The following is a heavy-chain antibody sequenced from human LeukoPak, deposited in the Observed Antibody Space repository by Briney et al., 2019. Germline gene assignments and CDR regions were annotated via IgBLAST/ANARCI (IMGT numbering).Heavy chain of an antibody. CDR1: GAPLNNYY. D-gene: IGHD4-17*01. CDR3: AMQVGIYGDYDNWFDP. V-gene: IGHV4-59*08. J-gene: IGHJ5*02. CDR2: VDYSGST. Sequence: SETLSLTCTVSGAPLNNYYWNWVRQPPGKELEWIGNVDYSGSTRYNPSLKSRATMSLDSSKNQFSLRLTSVTAADMAVYYCAMQVGIYGDYDNWFDPWGQGARVTVSS.